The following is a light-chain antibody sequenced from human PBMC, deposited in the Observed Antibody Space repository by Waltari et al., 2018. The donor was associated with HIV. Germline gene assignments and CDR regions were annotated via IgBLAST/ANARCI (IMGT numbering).Light chain of an antibody. CDR1: SSDIGAYEY. Sequence: QSALTQPASVSGSPGQSITISCTGTSSDIGAYEYVSWYRQHPDKAPQLLIYDVFYRPSGVSHRFSGSKSGNTASLTISGLQAEEEAVYSCSAYTTTNTIIFGGGTKLTVL. CDR3: SAYTTTNTII. CDR2: DVF. J-gene: IGLJ2*01. V-gene: IGLV2-14*03.